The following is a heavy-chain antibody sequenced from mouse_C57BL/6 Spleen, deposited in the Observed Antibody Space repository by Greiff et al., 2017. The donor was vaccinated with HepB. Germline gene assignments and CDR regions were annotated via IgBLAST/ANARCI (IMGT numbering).Heavy chain of an antibody. CDR2: IDPENGDT. CDR3: TTIVIYGNYDY. Sequence: EVKLQESGAELVRPGASVKLSCTASGFNIKDDYMHWVKQRPEQGLEWIGWIDPENGDTEYASKFQGKATITADTSSNTAYLQLSSLTSEDTAVYYCTTIVIYGNYDYWGQGTTLTVSS. CDR1: GFNIKDDY. D-gene: IGHD2-1*01. J-gene: IGHJ2*01. V-gene: IGHV14-4*01.